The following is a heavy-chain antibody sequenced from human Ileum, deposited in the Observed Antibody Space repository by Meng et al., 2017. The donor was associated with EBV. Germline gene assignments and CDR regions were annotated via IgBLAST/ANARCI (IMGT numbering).Heavy chain of an antibody. Sequence: QVVESGGGLVQSGGSLRLSCTASGITINKSWMHWDRQVPGKGLECVSRINDDGSITNYADSVKGRFTISRDTAKNTLSLQMSSLTVEDTAVYYCVRGGGATIFGTLDPWGQGTLVTVSS. CDR2: INDDGSIT. CDR1: GITINKSW. V-gene: IGHV3-74*01. D-gene: IGHD3-3*01. J-gene: IGHJ5*02. CDR3: VRGGGATIFGTLDP.